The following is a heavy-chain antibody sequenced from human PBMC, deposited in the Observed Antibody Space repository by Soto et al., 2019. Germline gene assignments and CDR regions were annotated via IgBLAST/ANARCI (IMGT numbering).Heavy chain of an antibody. J-gene: IGHJ4*02. CDR3: AKPYYYGSGSYGGFDY. V-gene: IGHV3-23*01. D-gene: IGHD3-10*01. CDR2: ISDSGAGS. Sequence: PGGSLRLSCAASGFTFNNYAMSWLRQAPGKGLEWVSAISDSGAGSYYADSVKGRFTVSRDNSRNTLYLQMSSLRVDDTAVYYCAKPYYYGSGSYGGFDYWGQGTLVTVSS. CDR1: GFTFNNYA.